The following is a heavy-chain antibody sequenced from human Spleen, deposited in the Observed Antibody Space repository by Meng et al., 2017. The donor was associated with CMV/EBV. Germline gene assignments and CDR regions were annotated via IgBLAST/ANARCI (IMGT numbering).Heavy chain of an antibody. CDR2: TSFDGNDQ. Sequence: YATHWVRQAPGKGLEWVAVTSFDGNDQYYADSVKGRFTISRIISKNMVYLQMNSLRVEDTAVYYCARDPQTVFGERKFLDTFYGMDVWGQGTLVTVSS. J-gene: IGHJ6*02. CDR1: YA. CDR3: ARDPQTVFGERKFLDTFYGMDV. D-gene: IGHD3-3*01. V-gene: IGHV3-30*03.